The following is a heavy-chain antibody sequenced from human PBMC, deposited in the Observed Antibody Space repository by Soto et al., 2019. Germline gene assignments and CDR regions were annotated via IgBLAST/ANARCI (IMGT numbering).Heavy chain of an antibody. CDR3: ASWAVVVPAAMDWWFDP. D-gene: IGHD2-2*01. V-gene: IGHV4-31*03. CDR1: GGSISSGGYY. J-gene: IGHJ5*02. Sequence: VQLQESGPGLVKPSQTLSLTCTVSGGSISSGGYYWSWIRQHPGKGLEWIGYIYYSGSTYYNPSLKSRVTISVDTSKNQFSLKLSSVTAADTAVYYCASWAVVVPAAMDWWFDPWGQGTLVTVSS. CDR2: IYYSGST.